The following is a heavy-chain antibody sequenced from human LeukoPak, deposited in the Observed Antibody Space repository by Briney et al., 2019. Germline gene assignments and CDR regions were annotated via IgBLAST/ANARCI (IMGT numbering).Heavy chain of an antibody. Sequence: PGGSLRLSCAASGFTFSSYSMNWVRQAPGKGLEWVSYISSSSSTIYYADSVKGRFTISRDNAKNALYLQMNSLRDEDTAVYYCARPYYDSGDYSLDYRGQGTLVTVSS. CDR3: ARPYYDSGDYSLDY. CDR1: GFTFSSYS. D-gene: IGHD3-22*01. J-gene: IGHJ4*02. CDR2: ISSSSSTI. V-gene: IGHV3-48*02.